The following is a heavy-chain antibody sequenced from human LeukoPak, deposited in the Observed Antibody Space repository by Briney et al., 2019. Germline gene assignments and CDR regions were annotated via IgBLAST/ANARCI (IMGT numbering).Heavy chain of an antibody. J-gene: IGHJ4*02. CDR3: ARHQLRGFLDDY. V-gene: IGHV4-59*01. CDR2: IYYSGST. D-gene: IGHD3-10*01. Sequence: SETLSLTCTVSGGSISSYYWSWVRQPPGKGLEWIGYIYYSGSTNYNPSLKSRVTISVDTSKNQFSLKLSSVTAADTAVYYCARHQLRGFLDDYWGQGTLVTVSS. CDR1: GGSISSYY.